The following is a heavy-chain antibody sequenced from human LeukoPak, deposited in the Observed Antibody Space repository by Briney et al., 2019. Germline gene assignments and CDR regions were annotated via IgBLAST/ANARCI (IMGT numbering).Heavy chain of an antibody. CDR3: ARVVGATGGHYYGMDV. J-gene: IGHJ6*02. D-gene: IGHD1-26*01. CDR1: GGSFSGYY. Sequence: SETLSLICAVYGGSFSGYYWSWIRQPPGKGLEWIGEINHSGSTNYNPSLKSRVTISVDTSKNQFSLKLSSVTAADTAVYYCARVVGATGGHYYGMDVWGQGTTVTVSS. V-gene: IGHV4-34*01. CDR2: INHSGST.